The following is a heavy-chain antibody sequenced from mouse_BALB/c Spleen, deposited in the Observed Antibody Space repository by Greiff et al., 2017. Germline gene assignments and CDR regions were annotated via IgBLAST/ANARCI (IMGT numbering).Heavy chain of an antibody. D-gene: IGHD2-4*01. J-gene: IGHJ4*01. V-gene: IGHV5-12-2*01. CDR3: ARGDYDGAMDD. CDR1: GFTFSSYT. Sequence: EVKLMESGGGLVQPGGSLKLSCAASGFTFSSYTMSWVRQTPEKRLEWVAYISNGGGSTYYPDTVKGRFTISRDNAKNTLYLQMSSLRSEDTAMYYCARGDYDGAMDDWGQGTSVTVSS. CDR2: ISNGGGST.